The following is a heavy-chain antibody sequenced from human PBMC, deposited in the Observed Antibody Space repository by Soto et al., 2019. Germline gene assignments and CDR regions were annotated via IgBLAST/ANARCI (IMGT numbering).Heavy chain of an antibody. CDR1: GFTFSSYA. V-gene: IGHV3-23*01. J-gene: IGHJ2*01. D-gene: IGHD2-8*01. CDR3: AKDFVLMVYATYWYFDL. CDR2: ISGSGGST. Sequence: EVQLLESGGGLVQPGGSLRLSCAASGFTFSSYAMSWVRQAPGKGLEWVSAISGSGGSTYYADSVKGRFTISRDNSKNTLYLQMNSRRAEDTAVYYCAKDFVLMVYATYWYFDLWGRGTLVTVSS.